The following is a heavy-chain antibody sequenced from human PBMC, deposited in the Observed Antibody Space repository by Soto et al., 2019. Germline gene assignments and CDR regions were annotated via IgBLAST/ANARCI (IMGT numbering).Heavy chain of an antibody. J-gene: IGHJ4*02. CDR2: IYTGGGT. CDR1: GLTVSTNP. V-gene: IGHV3-66*01. CDR3: ARDGSGH. Sequence: EVQLVESGGGLVQPGGSLRLSCAASGLTVSTNPMSWVRQAPGKGREWVSVIYTGGGTHYADSVKSRSTLSRDNSKDTVNLQMNSLRPEDTAVYYCARDGSGHWGQGTLVTVSS.